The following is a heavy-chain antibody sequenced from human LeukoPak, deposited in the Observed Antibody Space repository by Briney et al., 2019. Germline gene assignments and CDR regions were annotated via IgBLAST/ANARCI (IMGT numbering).Heavy chain of an antibody. D-gene: IGHD3-10*01. Sequence: PGGSLRLSCAASGFTFSSYSMNWVRQAPGKGLEWVSSISSSSSYIYYADSVKGRFTISRDNAKNSLYLQMNSLRVEDTAVYYCARGPELLDYFDYWGQGTLVTVSS. V-gene: IGHV3-21*01. CDR1: GFTFSSYS. J-gene: IGHJ4*02. CDR3: ARGPELLDYFDY. CDR2: ISSSSSYI.